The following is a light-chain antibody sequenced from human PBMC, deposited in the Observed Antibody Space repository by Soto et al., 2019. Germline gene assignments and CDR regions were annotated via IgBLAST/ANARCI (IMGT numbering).Light chain of an antibody. Sequence: DIQMTQSPSSLSASVEDRVIITCRASQSISNHLNWYQQKPGKAPKLLIYDVSSLESGVPSRFSGSGSGTEFTLTISSLQPDDFATYYCQQYNSYPWTFGQGTKVDIK. CDR3: QQYNSYPWT. J-gene: IGKJ1*01. V-gene: IGKV1-5*01. CDR2: DVS. CDR1: QSISNH.